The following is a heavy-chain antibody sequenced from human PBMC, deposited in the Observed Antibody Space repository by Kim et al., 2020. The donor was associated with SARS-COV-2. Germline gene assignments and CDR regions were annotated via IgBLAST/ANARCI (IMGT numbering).Heavy chain of an antibody. CDR3: ARLAQQQLGPYGMDV. Sequence: PSLKSRVTISVDKSKNQFSLKLSSVTAADTAVYYCARLAQQQLGPYGMDVWGQGTTVTVSS. J-gene: IGHJ6*02. D-gene: IGHD6-13*01. V-gene: IGHV4-4*02.